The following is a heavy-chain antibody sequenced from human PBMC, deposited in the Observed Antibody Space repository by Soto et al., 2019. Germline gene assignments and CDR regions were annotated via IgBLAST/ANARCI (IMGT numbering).Heavy chain of an antibody. J-gene: IGHJ5*02. CDR2: LIPIFGTA. CDR3: AGGRGYSYGYVGLGHNWFDP. CDR1: GGTFSSYA. Sequence: QVQLVQSGAEVKKPGSSVKVSCKASGGTFSSYAISWVRQAPVKGLEWTAGLIPIFGTANYAQKFQGRVTITADESTSTAYMELGSMRSEDMAVDYCAGGRGYSYGYVGLGHNWFDPWGQGTLVTVSS. V-gene: IGHV1-69*01. D-gene: IGHD5-18*01.